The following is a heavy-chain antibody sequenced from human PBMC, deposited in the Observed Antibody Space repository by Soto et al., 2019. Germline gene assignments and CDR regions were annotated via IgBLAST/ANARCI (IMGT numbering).Heavy chain of an antibody. V-gene: IGHV5-10-1*01. J-gene: IGHJ5*02. CDR1: GYSFTSYW. CDR3: ARSYSSSSGFDP. CDR2: IDPSDSYT. Sequence: PGESLKISCKGSGYSFTSYWISWVRQMPGKGLEWMGRIDPSDSYTNYSPSFQGHVTISADKSIGTAYLQWSSLKASDTAMYYCARSYSSSSGFDPWGQGTLVTVSS. D-gene: IGHD6-6*01.